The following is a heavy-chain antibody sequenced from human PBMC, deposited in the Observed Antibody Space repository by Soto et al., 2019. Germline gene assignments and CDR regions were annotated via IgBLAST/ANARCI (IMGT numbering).Heavy chain of an antibody. CDR3: ARGGLRYFDWLFLNYYYGMDV. CDR2: INHSGST. Sequence: QVQLQQWGAGLLKPSETLSLTCAVYGGSFSGYYWSWIRQPPGKGLEWIGEINHSGSTNYNPSLKSRVTITVDTSKNHFSLKLSSVTAADTAVYYCARGGLRYFDWLFLNYYYGMDVWGQGTMVTVSS. D-gene: IGHD3-9*01. V-gene: IGHV4-34*01. J-gene: IGHJ6*02. CDR1: GGSFSGYY.